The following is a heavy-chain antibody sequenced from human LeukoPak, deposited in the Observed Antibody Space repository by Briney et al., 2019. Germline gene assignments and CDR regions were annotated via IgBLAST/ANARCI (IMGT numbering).Heavy chain of an antibody. CDR1: GGTFSSYA. V-gene: IGHV1-69*04. Sequence: WASVKVSCKASGGTFSSYAISWVRQAPGQGLEWMGRIIPILGIANHAQKFQGRVTITADKSTSTAYMELSSLRSEDTAVYYCARSNSFLDPSGGFDPWGQGTLVTVSS. CDR2: IIPILGIA. J-gene: IGHJ5*02. D-gene: IGHD3-3*01. CDR3: ARSNSFLDPSGGFDP.